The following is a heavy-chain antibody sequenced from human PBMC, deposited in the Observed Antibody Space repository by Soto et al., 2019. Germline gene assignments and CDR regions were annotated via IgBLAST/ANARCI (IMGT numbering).Heavy chain of an antibody. J-gene: IGHJ6*02. CDR3: ALDWSKFSDNYPDSDAMDA. D-gene: IGHD3-9*01. CDR1: GFSVTNNY. V-gene: IGHV3-53*02. Sequence: EVQLVETGGGLIQPGWSLRLSWSVSGFSVTNNYISWVRQAPGKGLEWVSLLSSSGTTYYAYSVRCRFTVSRDDSKNTLHLQMDSLTPEDTAVYYCALDWSKFSDNYPDSDAMDALGQGTTVAVSS. CDR2: LSSSGTT.